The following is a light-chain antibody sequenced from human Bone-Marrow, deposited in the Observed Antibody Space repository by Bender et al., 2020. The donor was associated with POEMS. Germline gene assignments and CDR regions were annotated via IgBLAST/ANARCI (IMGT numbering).Light chain of an antibody. CDR2: DNY. CDR1: SFNIGKNS. CDR3: GTWESSVSVDFV. Sequence: QSALTQPPSVSAAPGQKVTISCSGSSFNIGKNSVSWYQHLPGTAPKLLIYDNYKRPSGIPERFSGSKFGTSATLGITGLQTGDEADYYCGTWESSVSVDFVFGTGTKVTVL. V-gene: IGLV1-51*01. J-gene: IGLJ1*01.